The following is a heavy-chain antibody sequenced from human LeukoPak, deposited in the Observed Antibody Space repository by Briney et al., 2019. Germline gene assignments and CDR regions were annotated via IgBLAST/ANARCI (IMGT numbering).Heavy chain of an antibody. CDR1: GGPFSGYY. J-gene: IGHJ5*02. CDR2: INHSGST. CDR3: ARSRETEYYYDSSGYSHFNWFDP. D-gene: IGHD3-22*01. V-gene: IGHV4-34*01. Sequence: SEPLSLTCAAYGGPFSGYYWSWIRQPPGKGLEWIGKINHSGSTNYNPSLKSRVTISVDTSKNQFSLKLSSVTAADTAVYYCARSRETEYYYDSSGYSHFNWFDPWGQGTLVTVSS.